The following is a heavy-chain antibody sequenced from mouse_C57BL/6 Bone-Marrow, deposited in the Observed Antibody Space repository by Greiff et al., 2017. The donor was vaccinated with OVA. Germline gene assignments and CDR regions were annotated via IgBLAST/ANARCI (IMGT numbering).Heavy chain of an antibody. CDR1: GYTFTSYW. CDR2: IHPNSGST. CDR3: ARMPQSGFDY. V-gene: IGHV1-64*01. D-gene: IGHD1-3*01. J-gene: IGHJ2*01. Sequence: VQLQQPGAELVKPGASVKLSCKASGYTFTSYWMHWVKQRPGQGLEWIGMIHPNSGSTNYNEKFKSKATLTVDKSSSTAYMQLSSLTSEDAAVYYCARMPQSGFDYWGQGTTLTVSS.